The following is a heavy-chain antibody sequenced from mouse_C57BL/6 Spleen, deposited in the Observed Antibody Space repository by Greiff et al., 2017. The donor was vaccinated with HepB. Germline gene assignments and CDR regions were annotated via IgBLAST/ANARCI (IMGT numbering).Heavy chain of an antibody. CDR2: IYPGDGST. D-gene: IGHD1-1*01. V-gene: IGHV1-85*01. J-gene: IGHJ3*01. CDR3: ARTGLLRGAWFAY. Sequence: VKLMESGPELVKPGASVKLSCKVSGYTFTSYDINWVKQRPGQGLEWIGWIYPGDGSTKYNEKFKGKATLKVDTSSSTTCMELHSLTSEDSAVYFCARTGLLRGAWFAYWGQGTLVTVSA. CDR1: GYTFTSYD.